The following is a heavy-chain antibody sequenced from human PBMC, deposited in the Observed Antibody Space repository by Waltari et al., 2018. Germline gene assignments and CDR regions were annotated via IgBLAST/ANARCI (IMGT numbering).Heavy chain of an antibody. V-gene: IGHV6-1*01. D-gene: IGHD1-26*01. CDR2: KYYRSKWYN. Sequence: QVLLQQSGPGLVKPSQTLSLTCGISGDSVSSNGAAWNWIRQSPSRGLEWLGRKYYRSKWYNDYALSVKGRISVNPDTSKNQFSLHLNSVTAEDTAIYYCVRDAEMGLDTFDIWGQGTMVTVSS. CDR3: VRDAEMGLDTFDI. CDR1: GDSVSSNGAA. J-gene: IGHJ3*02.